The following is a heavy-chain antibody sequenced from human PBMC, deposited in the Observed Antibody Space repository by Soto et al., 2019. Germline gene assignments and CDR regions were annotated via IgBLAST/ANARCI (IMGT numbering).Heavy chain of an antibody. CDR2: IYYNGRP. Sequence: SETLSLTCSVSGGSISSTSYYWAWIRQPPGKGLDWVATIYYNGRPYYNPSLKSRATISVDTSRNQFSLRLGSVTAADTAVHYCARYFDTSERPYLNHCGQVAMVAVYS. V-gene: IGHV4-39*01. J-gene: IGHJ1*01. D-gene: IGHD3-22*01. CDR1: GGSISSTSYY. CDR3: ARYFDTSERPYLNH.